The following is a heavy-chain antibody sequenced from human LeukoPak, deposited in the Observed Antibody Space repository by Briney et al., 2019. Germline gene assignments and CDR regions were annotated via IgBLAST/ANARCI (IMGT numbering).Heavy chain of an antibody. CDR1: GYTLTELS. CDR2: FDPEDGET. J-gene: IGHJ4*02. D-gene: IGHD6-13*01. Sequence: ASVKVSCKVSGYTLTELSMHWVRQAPGKGLEWMGGFDPEDGETIYAQKFQGRVTMTEDTSTDTAYMELNSLRAEDTAVYYCARDEGSSWYCDYWGQGTLVTVSS. CDR3: ARDEGSSWYCDY. V-gene: IGHV1-24*01.